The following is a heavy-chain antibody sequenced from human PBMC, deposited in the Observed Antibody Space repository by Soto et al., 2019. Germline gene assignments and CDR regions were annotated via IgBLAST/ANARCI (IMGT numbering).Heavy chain of an antibody. V-gene: IGHV4-59*08. CDR2: IYYSGST. CDR3: ARHIPVILTGPFYGSPRPYYYYYIDV. Sequence: SETLSLTCTVSGGSISSYYWSWIRHPPGKGLEWIGYIYYSGSTNYNPSLKSRVTISVDTSKNQFSLKLSSVSAVDIAVCFCARHIPVILTGPFYGSPRPYYYYYIDVWSKGTTVTVSS. J-gene: IGHJ6*03. D-gene: IGHD3-9*01. CDR1: GGSISSYY.